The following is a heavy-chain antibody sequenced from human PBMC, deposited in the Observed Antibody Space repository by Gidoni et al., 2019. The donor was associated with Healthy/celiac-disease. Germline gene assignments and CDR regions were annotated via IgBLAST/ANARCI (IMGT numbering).Heavy chain of an antibody. Sequence: QVQLVQSGAEVKKPGSSVKVSCKASGGTFSSYAISWVRQAPGQGLEWMGRIIPSLGIANYAQKFQGRVTITADKSTSTAYMELSSLRSEDTAVYYCARVELGLNYYDSSGFDYWGQGTLVTVSS. CDR2: IIPSLGIA. J-gene: IGHJ4*02. D-gene: IGHD3-22*01. CDR1: GGTFSSYA. V-gene: IGHV1-69*04. CDR3: ARVELGLNYYDSSGFDY.